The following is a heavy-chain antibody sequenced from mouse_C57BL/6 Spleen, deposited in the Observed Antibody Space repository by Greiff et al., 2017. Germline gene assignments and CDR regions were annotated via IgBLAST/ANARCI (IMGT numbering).Heavy chain of an antibody. CDR3: ARKAHDYDDAPYAMDY. D-gene: IGHD2-4*01. Sequence: VQLQQSGAELAKPGASVKLSCKASGYTFTSYWLHWVKQRPGQGLEWIGYINPSSGYTKYNQKFKDKATLTADKSSSTAYMKLSSLTYEDSAVYYCARKAHDYDDAPYAMDYWGQGTSVTVSS. J-gene: IGHJ4*01. V-gene: IGHV1-7*01. CDR2: INPSSGYT. CDR1: GYTFTSYW.